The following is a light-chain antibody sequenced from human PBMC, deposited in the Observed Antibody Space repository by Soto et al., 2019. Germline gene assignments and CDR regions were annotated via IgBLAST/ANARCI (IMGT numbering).Light chain of an antibody. CDR1: QSVSPW. V-gene: IGKV1-5*01. CDR3: QQYTTFSPT. CDR2: DVS. Sequence: IQMTQTPSTLSASVGDRVTITCRASQSVSPWLAWYQQTPGKAPKLLIYDVSNLQFGIPSRFSGSGSETEFTLTISGLLPDDFATYYCQQYTTFSPTFGQGTKLDI. J-gene: IGKJ2*01.